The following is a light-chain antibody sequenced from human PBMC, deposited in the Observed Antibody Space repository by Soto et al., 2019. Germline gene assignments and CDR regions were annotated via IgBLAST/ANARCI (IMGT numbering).Light chain of an antibody. CDR1: QNVSTSY. CDR2: GAS. Sequence: EIVLTQSPGTLSLSPGERATLSCRASQNVSTSYLAWYQQKPGQAPRLLIYGASSRATGIPDRFSGSGSGTDFTLTISRREPEDFAVYYCQQYDSSPVTFGQGTKVEIK. J-gene: IGKJ1*01. V-gene: IGKV3-20*01. CDR3: QQYDSSPVT.